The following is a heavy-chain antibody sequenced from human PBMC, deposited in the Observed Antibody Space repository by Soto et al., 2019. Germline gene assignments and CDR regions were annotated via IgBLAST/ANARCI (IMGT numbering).Heavy chain of an antibody. CDR2: IVVGSGNT. Sequence: GASVKVSCKASGFTFTSSAMQWVRQARGQRLEWIGWIVVGSGNTNYAQKFQERVTITRDMSTSTAYMELSSLRSEDTAVYYCAAFSSSEDYGMDVWGQGTTVTVSS. V-gene: IGHV1-58*02. CDR1: GFTFTSSA. D-gene: IGHD6-6*01. J-gene: IGHJ6*02. CDR3: AAFSSSEDYGMDV.